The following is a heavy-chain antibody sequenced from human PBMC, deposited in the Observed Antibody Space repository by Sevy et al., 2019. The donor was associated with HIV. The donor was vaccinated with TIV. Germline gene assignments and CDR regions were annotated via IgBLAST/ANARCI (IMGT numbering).Heavy chain of an antibody. D-gene: IGHD2-15*01. V-gene: IGHV3-11*06. CDR2: ISGLSNYI. CDR3: ARDRTVVVTDDYYFDY. Sequence: GGSLRLSCTASGFTFSDYYMSWIRQAPGKGLEWVSYISGLSNYINYADSVKGRFSISRDNVKDSLYLQMNSLRAEDTAVYYCARDRTVVVTDDYYFDYWGQGTLVTVSS. J-gene: IGHJ4*02. CDR1: GFTFSDYY.